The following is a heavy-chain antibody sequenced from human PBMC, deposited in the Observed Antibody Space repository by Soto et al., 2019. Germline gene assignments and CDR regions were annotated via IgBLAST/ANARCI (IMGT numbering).Heavy chain of an antibody. Sequence: GGSLRLSCTASGFTFGDYAMSWVRQAPGKGLEWVGFIRSKAYDETTEYAASVKGRFTISRDDSKSIAYLQMNSLKTDDTAVYFCTREFGIHSPFSYWGQGTLVTV. V-gene: IGHV3-49*04. J-gene: IGHJ4*02. CDR3: TREFGIHSPFSY. CDR2: IRSKAYDETT. CDR1: GFTFGDYA. D-gene: IGHD3-16*01.